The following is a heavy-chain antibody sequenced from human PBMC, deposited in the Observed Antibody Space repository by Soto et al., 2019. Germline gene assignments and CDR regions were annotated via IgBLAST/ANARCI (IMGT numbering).Heavy chain of an antibody. CDR1: GFTFYSYA. V-gene: IGHV3-23*01. D-gene: IGHD4-17*01. Sequence: EVQLLESGGGLVQPGGSLRLSCAASGFTFYSYALNWVRQAPGKGLEWVSTITSGGSTYYADSVKGRFTISRDNSKNTLYLQMNSLRAEDTAVYYCAKDPNGDYYYFFMDVWGKGTTVTVSS. CDR2: ITSGGST. J-gene: IGHJ6*03. CDR3: AKDPNGDYYYFFMDV.